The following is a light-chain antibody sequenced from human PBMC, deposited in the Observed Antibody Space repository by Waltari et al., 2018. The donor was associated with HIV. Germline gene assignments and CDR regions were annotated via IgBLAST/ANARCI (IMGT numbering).Light chain of an antibody. CDR3: QQRSNWPPIT. Sequence: EIVLTQSTANLSLSPGERATLSCRASKSVRNYLAWYQHKPGQSPRLLIYETSKRATGTAARFSGSGSGTDFSLTISSLEPEDVGVYYCQQRSNWPPITFGQGTRVEIK. CDR2: ETS. V-gene: IGKV3-11*01. J-gene: IGKJ5*01. CDR1: KSVRNY.